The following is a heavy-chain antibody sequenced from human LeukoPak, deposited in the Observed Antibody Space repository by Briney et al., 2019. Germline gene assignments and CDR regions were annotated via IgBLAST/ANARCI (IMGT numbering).Heavy chain of an antibody. CDR1: GFTFSSYW. D-gene: IGHD6-19*01. CDR3: AKALTGYSSGRIDY. Sequence: PGGSLRLSCAASGFTFSSYWMSWVRQAPGKGLEWVANIKQDGSEKYYVDSVKGRFTISRDNSKNTLYLQMNSLRAEDTAVYYCAKALTGYSSGRIDYWGQGTLVTVSS. J-gene: IGHJ4*02. V-gene: IGHV3-7*03. CDR2: IKQDGSEK.